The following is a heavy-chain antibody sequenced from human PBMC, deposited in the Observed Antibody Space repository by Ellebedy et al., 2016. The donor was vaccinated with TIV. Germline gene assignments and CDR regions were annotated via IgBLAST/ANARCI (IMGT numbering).Heavy chain of an antibody. J-gene: IGHJ6*02. CDR3: ARDRVQLERQTYHYYAMDV. CDR2: INPKSGGT. V-gene: IGHV1-2*02. Sequence: ASVKVSXKASGYTFTAYYIHWVRLAPGQGLEWMGWINPKSGGTIYAQKFQGRVTMTRDTSISTAYMELSRLRSDDTAVYYCARDRVQLERQTYHYYAMDVWGQGTTVTVSS. CDR1: GYTFTAYY. D-gene: IGHD1-1*01.